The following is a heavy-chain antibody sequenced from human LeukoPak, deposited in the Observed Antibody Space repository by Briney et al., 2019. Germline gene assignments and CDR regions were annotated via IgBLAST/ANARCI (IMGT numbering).Heavy chain of an antibody. CDR1: GFTFSSYG. Sequence: GRSLRLSCAASGFTFSSYGMHWVRQAPGKGLEWVAVISYDGSNKYYADSVKGRFTISRDNSKNTLYLQMNSLKTEDTAVYYCTFYDFWSGYQQGGAFDIWGQGTMVTVSS. V-gene: IGHV3-30*03. CDR2: ISYDGSNK. J-gene: IGHJ3*02. CDR3: TFYDFWSGYQQGGAFDI. D-gene: IGHD3-3*01.